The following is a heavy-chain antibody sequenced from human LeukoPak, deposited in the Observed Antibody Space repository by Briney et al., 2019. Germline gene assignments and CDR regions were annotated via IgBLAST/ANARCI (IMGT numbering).Heavy chain of an antibody. D-gene: IGHD3-22*01. J-gene: IGHJ5*02. V-gene: IGHV4-39*01. CDR2: VYYNGNI. CDR1: GDSIRTNSYY. Sequence: KPSETLSLTCPVSGDSIRTNSYYWGWIRQPPGKGLEWIASVYYNGNIYYNPSFRSRVTMSVDTSNNQFSLSLTSVTAADTAVYFCARLRHDRSGYYWFGPWGRGTLVTVSS. CDR3: ARLRHDRSGYYWFGP.